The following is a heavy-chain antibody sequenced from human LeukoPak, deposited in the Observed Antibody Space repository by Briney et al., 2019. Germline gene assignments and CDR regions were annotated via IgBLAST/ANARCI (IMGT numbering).Heavy chain of an antibody. Sequence: GGSLRLSCAASGFTFSSYGMSWVRKAPGKGLERVSSISGSGGNTYYRDSVKGRFTISRDNSKNTLYLQMNSLRAEDTAIYYCAKDGRRISMIGVVRRGHYFDYWGQGALVTVSS. CDR3: AKDGRRISMIGVVRRGHYFDY. V-gene: IGHV3-23*01. CDR1: GFTFSSYG. D-gene: IGHD3-22*01. CDR2: ISGSGGNT. J-gene: IGHJ4*02.